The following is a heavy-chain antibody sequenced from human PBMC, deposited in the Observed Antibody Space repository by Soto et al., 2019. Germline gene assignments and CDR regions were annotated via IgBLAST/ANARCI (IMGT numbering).Heavy chain of an antibody. Sequence: ASVKVSCKASGYTFTGYYMHWVRQAPGQGLEWMGWINPNSGGTNYAQKFQGWVTMTRDTSISTAYMELSRLRSDDTAVYYCARDKSSGISAAGQYFDHWGQGTLVTSPQ. CDR2: INPNSGGT. CDR1: GYTFTGYY. D-gene: IGHD6-13*01. CDR3: ARDKSSGISAAGQYFDH. V-gene: IGHV1-2*04. J-gene: IGHJ4*02.